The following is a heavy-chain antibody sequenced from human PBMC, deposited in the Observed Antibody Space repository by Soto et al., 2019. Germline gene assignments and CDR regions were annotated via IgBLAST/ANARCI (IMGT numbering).Heavy chain of an antibody. D-gene: IGHD3-22*01. Sequence: QVQLVQSGAEVRKPGASVKVACKTSGYTFTDYYIQWVRQDPGQGLEWVGWMNPNSGDTNYAQKFRGWVTMNRDTSVSIAYMELSRLKEGDTAVYFCATHPGSGYYRLNYWGQGTLVTVSS. CDR2: MNPNSGDT. CDR3: ATHPGSGYYRLNY. CDR1: GYTFTDYY. V-gene: IGHV1-2*04. J-gene: IGHJ4*02.